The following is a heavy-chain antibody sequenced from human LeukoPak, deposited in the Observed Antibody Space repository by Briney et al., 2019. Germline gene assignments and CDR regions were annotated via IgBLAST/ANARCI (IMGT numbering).Heavy chain of an antibody. D-gene: IGHD6-13*01. CDR3: AREIFWDSSSWSYYGMDV. CDR1: GFTFDDYA. V-gene: IGHV3-66*01. J-gene: IGHJ6*02. CDR2: IYSGGST. Sequence: GGSLRLSCAASGFTFDDYAMHWVRQAPGKGLEWVSVIYSGGSTYYADSVKGRFTISRDNSKNTLYLQMNSLRAEDTAVYYCAREIFWDSSSWSYYGMDVWGQGTTVTVSS.